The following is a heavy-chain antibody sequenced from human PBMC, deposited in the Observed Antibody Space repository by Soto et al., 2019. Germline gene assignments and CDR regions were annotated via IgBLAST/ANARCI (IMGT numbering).Heavy chain of an antibody. J-gene: IGHJ5*02. CDR1: GGSFSGYY. Sequence: PSETLSLTCAVYGGSFSGYYWSWIRQPPGKGLEWIGEINHSGSTNYNPSLKSRVTISVDTSKNQFSLKLSSVTAADTAVYYCARGRRKGKYSSSSASGWFDPWGQGTLVTVSS. CDR2: INHSGST. CDR3: ARGRRKGKYSSSSASGWFDP. V-gene: IGHV4-34*01. D-gene: IGHD6-13*01.